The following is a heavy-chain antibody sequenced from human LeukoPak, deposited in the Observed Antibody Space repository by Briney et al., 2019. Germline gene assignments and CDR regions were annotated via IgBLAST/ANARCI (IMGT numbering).Heavy chain of an antibody. Sequence: PSETLSLTCTVSGGSISSNGYFWGWIRQPPGKGLEWIGTIYYSGNTYYNPSLKSRVTISVDTSKNHFSLKLNSVTAADTAVYFCARQIPGVMATRRWGFDYWGQGTLVTVSS. CDR1: GGSISSNGYF. V-gene: IGHV4-39*01. D-gene: IGHD3-16*01. J-gene: IGHJ4*02. CDR3: ARQIPGVMATRRWGFDY. CDR2: IYYSGNT.